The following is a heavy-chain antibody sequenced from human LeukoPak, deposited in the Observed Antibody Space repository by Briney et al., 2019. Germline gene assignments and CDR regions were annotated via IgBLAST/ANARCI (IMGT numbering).Heavy chain of an antibody. V-gene: IGHV4-59*01. J-gene: IGHJ4*02. CDR1: GGSISSYY. CDR2: IYYSGST. D-gene: IGHD6-13*01. CDR3: AREGIAAAGGLDY. Sequence: SETLSLTCTVSGGSISSYYWSWIRQPAGKGLEWIGYIYYSGSTNYNPSLKSRVTISVDTSKNQFSPKLSSVTAADTAVYYCAREGIAAAGGLDYWGQGTLVTVSS.